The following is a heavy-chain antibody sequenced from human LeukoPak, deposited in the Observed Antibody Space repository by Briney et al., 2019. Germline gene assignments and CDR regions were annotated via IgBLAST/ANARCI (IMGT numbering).Heavy chain of an antibody. Sequence: HPGGSLRLSCAASGFTFSSYWMSWVRQAPGKGLEWVSTISNSDNKPYYADSVKGRFTISRDNSKNTLHLQMNSLTAEDTAMYYCAKATGTLGNWGQGTLVTVSS. V-gene: IGHV3-23*01. CDR2: ISNSDNKP. D-gene: IGHD1-1*01. CDR1: GFTFSSYW. J-gene: IGHJ4*02. CDR3: AKATGTLGN.